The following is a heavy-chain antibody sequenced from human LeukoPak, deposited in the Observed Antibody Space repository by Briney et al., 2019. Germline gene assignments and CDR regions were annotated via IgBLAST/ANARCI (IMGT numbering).Heavy chain of an antibody. CDR2: ISYDGSNK. Sequence: GGSLRLSCAASGFTFSSYGMHWVRQAPGKGLEWVAVISYDGSNKYYADSVKGRFTISRDNSKNTLYLQMNSLRAEDTAMYYCAKTGSRRVSWYFDLWGRGTLVTVSS. J-gene: IGHJ2*01. CDR3: AKTGSRRVSWYFDL. D-gene: IGHD5/OR15-5a*01. CDR1: GFTFSSYG. V-gene: IGHV3-30*18.